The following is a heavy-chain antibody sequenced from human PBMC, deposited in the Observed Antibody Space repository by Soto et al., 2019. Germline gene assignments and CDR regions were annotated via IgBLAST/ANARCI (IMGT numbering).Heavy chain of an antibody. Sequence: PGGSLRLSCAASGFTFSNAWINWVRQAPGKGLEWVGRIKSKTDGGTTDFAAPGKGRFAISTDDSKNIAYMQMNSLKIEDTAVYYCSTDSYSDMTVVRLDNWGHGTLVTVSS. D-gene: IGHD3-22*01. CDR3: STDSYSDMTVVRLDN. CDR2: IKSKTDGGTT. CDR1: GFTFSNAW. J-gene: IGHJ4*01. V-gene: IGHV3-15*07.